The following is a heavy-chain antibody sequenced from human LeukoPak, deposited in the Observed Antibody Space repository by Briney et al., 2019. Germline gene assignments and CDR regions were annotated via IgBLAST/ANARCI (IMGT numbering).Heavy chain of an antibody. CDR2: TYYRSKWNN. CDR3: ARGRIGTTRYFDY. Sequence: SQTLSLTCAVSGDTVSTNSAAWNWIRQSPSRGLEWLGRTYYRSKWNNEYALSVKSRMTVNPDTAKNQFSLQLNSETPEDTAVYYCARGRIGTTRYFDYWGQGILVTVSS. CDR1: GDTVSTNSAA. J-gene: IGHJ4*02. V-gene: IGHV6-1*01. D-gene: IGHD1-1*01.